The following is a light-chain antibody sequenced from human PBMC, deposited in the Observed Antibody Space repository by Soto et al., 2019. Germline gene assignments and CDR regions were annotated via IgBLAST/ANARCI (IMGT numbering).Light chain of an antibody. J-gene: IGKJ1*01. V-gene: IGKV4-1*01. CDR3: QQYYSTPWT. Sequence: DIVMTQSPDSLAVSLGERAAINCKSSQSIFYSSNNKNYLTWYQQIPGQPPKLLIYWASTRESGVPDRFSGSGSGTDFTLTISSLQAEDVAVYYCQQYYSTPWTFGQGTKVDIK. CDR1: QSIFYSSNNKNY. CDR2: WAS.